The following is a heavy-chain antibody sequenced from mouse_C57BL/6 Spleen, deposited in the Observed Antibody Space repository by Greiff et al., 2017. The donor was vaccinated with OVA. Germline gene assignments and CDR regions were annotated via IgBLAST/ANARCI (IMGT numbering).Heavy chain of an antibody. J-gene: IGHJ3*01. CDR3: TTSLGAY. CDR1: GFNIKDDY. D-gene: IGHD3-3*01. V-gene: IGHV14-4*01. Sequence: EVKLMESGAELVRPGASVKLSCTASGFNIKDDYMHWVKQRPEQGLEWIGWIDPENGDTEYASKFQGKATITADTSSNTAYLQLSSLTSEDTAVYYCTTSLGAYWGQGTLVTVSA. CDR2: IDPENGDT.